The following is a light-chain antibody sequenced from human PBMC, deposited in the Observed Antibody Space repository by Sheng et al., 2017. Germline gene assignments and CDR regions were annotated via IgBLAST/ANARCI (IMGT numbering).Light chain of an antibody. CDR3: QQYNSYSIT. CDR1: ESISGS. V-gene: IGKV1-5*03. J-gene: IGKJ4*01. CDR2: KAS. Sequence: DIQMTQSPSTLSASVGDRVTITCRASESISGSLAWYQQKPGKAPNLLIYKASSLGSEVPSRFSGSGSGTEFTLTISSLQSDDFATYYCQQYNSYSITFGGGPKVEIK.